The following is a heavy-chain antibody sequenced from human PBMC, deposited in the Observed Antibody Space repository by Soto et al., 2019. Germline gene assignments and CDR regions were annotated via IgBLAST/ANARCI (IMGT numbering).Heavy chain of an antibody. CDR2: INHSGST. CDR3: ARGYLWSGYSPPYYYYYYMDV. D-gene: IGHD3-3*01. J-gene: IGHJ6*03. V-gene: IGHV4-34*01. Sequence: SETLSLTCAVYGGSFSGYYWSWIRQPPGKGLEWIGEINHSGSTNYNPSLKSRVTISVDTSKNQFSLKLSSVTAADTAVYYCARGYLWSGYSPPYYYYYYMDVWGKGTTVTVSS. CDR1: GGSFSGYY.